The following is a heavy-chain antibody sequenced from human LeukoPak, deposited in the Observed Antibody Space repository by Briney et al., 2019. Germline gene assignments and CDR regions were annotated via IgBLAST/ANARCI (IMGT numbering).Heavy chain of an antibody. J-gene: IGHJ6*02. CDR2: ISWNSGSI. CDR1: GFTFDDYA. D-gene: IGHD6-19*01. CDR3: AKDAAVAVAGNYYYGMDV. V-gene: IGHV3-9*01. Sequence: GGSLRLSCAASGFTFDDYAKHWVRQAPGKGLEWVSGISWNSGSIGYADSVKGRFTISRDNAKNSLYLQMNSLRAEDTALYYCAKDAAVAVAGNYYYGMDVWGQGTTVTVSS.